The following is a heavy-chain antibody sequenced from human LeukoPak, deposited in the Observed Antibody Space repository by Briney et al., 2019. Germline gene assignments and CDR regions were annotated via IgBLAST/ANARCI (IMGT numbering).Heavy chain of an antibody. CDR2: IYYTGST. J-gene: IGHJ4*02. D-gene: IGHD3-22*01. CDR1: GDSISNYY. CDR3: ARGGDSSGYYQDFDY. Sequence: SETLSLTCTVSGDSISNYYWGWIRQPPGKGLEWIGYIYYTGSTNYNPSLKSRVTISVDTSKNQFSLKLSSVTAADTAVYYCARGGDSSGYYQDFDYWGQGTLVTVSS. V-gene: IGHV4-59*01.